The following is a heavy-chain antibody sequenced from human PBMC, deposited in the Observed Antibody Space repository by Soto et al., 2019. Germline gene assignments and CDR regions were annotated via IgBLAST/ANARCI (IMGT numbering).Heavy chain of an antibody. D-gene: IGHD3-9*01. CDR3: ARAARHDILAWGY. J-gene: IGHJ4*02. Sequence: PGGSLRLSCAASGFTFSTYRMHWVRQAPGKGLVWVGRINSDGSTTSYADSVKGRFTISRDNAKNTLYLQMNSLRAEDTAVYYCARAARHDILAWGYWGQGTRVTVSS. CDR2: INSDGSTT. CDR1: GFTFSTYR. V-gene: IGHV3-74*01.